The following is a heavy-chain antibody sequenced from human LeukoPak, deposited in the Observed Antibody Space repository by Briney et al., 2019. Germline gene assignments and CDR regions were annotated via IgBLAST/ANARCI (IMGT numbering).Heavy chain of an antibody. V-gene: IGHV3-49*04. CDR1: GFTFGDYA. Sequence: PGGPLRLSCTASGFTFGDYAMSWVRQAPGKGMEWVGFIRSKAYGGTTEYAASVKGRFTISRDDSKSIAYLQMNSLKTEDTAVYYCTRDRERYSDSSGYYNYWGQGTLVTVSS. J-gene: IGHJ4*02. CDR3: TRDRERYSDSSGYYNY. CDR2: IRSKAYGGTT. D-gene: IGHD3-22*01.